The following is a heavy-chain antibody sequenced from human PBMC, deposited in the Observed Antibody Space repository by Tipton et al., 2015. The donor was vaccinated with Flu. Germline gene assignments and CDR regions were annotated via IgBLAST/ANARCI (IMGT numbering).Heavy chain of an antibody. CDR1: GGSIGSYY. Sequence: TLSLTCTVSGGSIGSYYWNWIRQPPGKGLEWIGYIYNSEYTKYSPFLKSRVTISVDTSKKQFSLQLRSVTAADTAVYFCARDPSLGMPDYFDSWGQGTLVTASS. CDR3: ARDPSLGMPDYFDS. J-gene: IGHJ4*02. CDR2: IYNSEYT. D-gene: IGHD2-2*01. V-gene: IGHV4-59*12.